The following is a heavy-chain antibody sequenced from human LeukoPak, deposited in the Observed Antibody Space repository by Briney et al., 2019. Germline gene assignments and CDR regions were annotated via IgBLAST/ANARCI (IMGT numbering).Heavy chain of an antibody. CDR2: IKQDGSEK. Sequence: GGSLRLSCAASGFTFSSYWMSWVRQAPGKGLEWVANIKQDGSEKYYVDSVKGRFTISRDNAKNSLYLQMNSLRAEDTAVYYCARVEFYYDLWSGYRPNPTIDYWGQGTLVTVSS. J-gene: IGHJ4*02. CDR3: ARVEFYYDLWSGYRPNPTIDY. V-gene: IGHV3-7*01. D-gene: IGHD3-3*01. CDR1: GFTFSSYW.